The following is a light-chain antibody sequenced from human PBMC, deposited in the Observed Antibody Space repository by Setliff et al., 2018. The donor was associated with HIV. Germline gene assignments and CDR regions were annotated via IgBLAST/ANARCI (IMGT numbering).Light chain of an antibody. J-gene: IGLJ1*01. CDR1: SNDIGRFNY. CDR2: DVN. CDR3: CSYSRGSTYV. V-gene: IGLV2-14*03. Sequence: SALTQPASVTGAPGQSITISCTGTSNDIGRFNYVSWYKQFPGKGPTLVIFDVNQRPSGVSNRFSGSKSGNIASLIISGLQAEDEADYFCCSYSRGSTYVFGTGTKVTV.